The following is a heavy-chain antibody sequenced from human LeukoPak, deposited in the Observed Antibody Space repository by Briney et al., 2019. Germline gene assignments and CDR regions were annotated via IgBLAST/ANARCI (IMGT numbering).Heavy chain of an antibody. D-gene: IGHD2-2*01. Sequence: GGSLRLSCAASGFTVSSNYMSWVRQAPGKGLEWVSVIYSGGSTYYADSVKGRFTIPRENSKNTLYLQMTSLRAEDTAVYYCARGTHGPWGQGTLVTVSS. CDR2: IYSGGST. V-gene: IGHV3-53*01. CDR1: GFTVSSNY. J-gene: IGHJ5*02. CDR3: ARGTHGP.